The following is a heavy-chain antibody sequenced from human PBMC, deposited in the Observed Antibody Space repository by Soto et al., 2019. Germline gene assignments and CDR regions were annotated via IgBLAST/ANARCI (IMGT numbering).Heavy chain of an antibody. J-gene: IGHJ5*02. CDR2: IYHSGST. V-gene: IGHV4-4*02. Sequence: QVQLQKSGPGLVKPSGTLSLTCAVSGGSISSSNWWSWVRQPPGKGLEWIGEIYHSGSTNYNPSLKSRVTISVDKAKNQFSLKLSSVTAADTAVYYCAKSFMRYGDYEVRWFDPWGQGTLVTVSS. D-gene: IGHD4-17*01. CDR3: AKSFMRYGDYEVRWFDP. CDR1: GGSISSSNW.